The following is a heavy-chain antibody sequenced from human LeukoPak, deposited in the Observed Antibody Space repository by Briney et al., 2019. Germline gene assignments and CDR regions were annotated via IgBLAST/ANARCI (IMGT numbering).Heavy chain of an antibody. V-gene: IGHV3-11*04. CDR1: GFTFSDYY. J-gene: IGHJ4*02. CDR3: ARQADTAMLLWSFTDY. CDR2: IHSRGNTI. Sequence: GGSLRLSCAASGFTFSDYYMSWIRQAPGKGLEWVSYIHSRGNTIYYADSVRGRFTISRDNAKNSLYLQMNSLRAEDTALYYCARQADTAMLLWSFTDYWGQGTLDTVSS. D-gene: IGHD5-18*01.